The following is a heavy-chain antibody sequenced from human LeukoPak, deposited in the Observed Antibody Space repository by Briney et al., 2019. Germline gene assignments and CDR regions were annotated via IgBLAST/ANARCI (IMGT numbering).Heavy chain of an antibody. Sequence: PGGSLRLSCAASGFTFSSYNMNWVRQAPGKGLEWVSYISSSSSTIYYADSVKGRFTISRDNAKNSLYLQMNSLRDEDTAVYYCAREYCSSSGSVSDYWGQGTLVTVSS. J-gene: IGHJ4*02. V-gene: IGHV3-48*02. CDR2: ISSSSSTI. D-gene: IGHD6-6*01. CDR3: AREYCSSSGSVSDY. CDR1: GFTFSSYN.